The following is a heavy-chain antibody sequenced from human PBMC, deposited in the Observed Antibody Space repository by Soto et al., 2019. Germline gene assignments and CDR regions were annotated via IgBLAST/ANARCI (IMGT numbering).Heavy chain of an antibody. CDR1: GGSISSGCYY. CDR3: ARASMIVVVAPDY. Sequence: LSLTCTVSGGSISSGCYYWSWIGQHPGKGLEWIGYIYYSGSTYYNPSLKSRVTISVDTSKNQFSLKLSSVTAADTAVYYCARASMIVVVAPDYWGQGTLVTVSS. V-gene: IGHV4-31*03. CDR2: IYYSGST. D-gene: IGHD3-22*01. J-gene: IGHJ4*02.